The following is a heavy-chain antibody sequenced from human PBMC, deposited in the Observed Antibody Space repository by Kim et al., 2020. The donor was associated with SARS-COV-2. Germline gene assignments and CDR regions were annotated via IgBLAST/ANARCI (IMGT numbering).Heavy chain of an antibody. CDR3: TTDPPESRGYYYFDY. J-gene: IGHJ4*02. V-gene: IGHV3-15*01. D-gene: IGHD3-22*01. CDR2: IKSKSDGGTV. Sequence: GGSLRLSCAASGFTFSNAWMSWVRQAPGKGLEWVGRIKSKSDGGTVDYGAPMKGRFTILRDDSRNMLYLQMNSLKTEDTAVYYCTTDPPESRGYYYFDYWGQGTLVTVSS. CDR1: GFTFSNAW.